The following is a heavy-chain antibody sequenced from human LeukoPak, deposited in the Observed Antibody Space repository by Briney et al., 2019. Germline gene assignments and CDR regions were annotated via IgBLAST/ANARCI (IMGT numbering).Heavy chain of an antibody. J-gene: IGHJ5*02. D-gene: IGHD6-19*01. CDR1: GFTFSSSG. CDR3: ARDGYSSGWSGFDP. V-gene: IGHV3-48*02. Sequence: GGSLRLSCAASGFTFSSSGMNWVRQAPGKGLEWVSYISSSSSTIYSADSVKGRFTTSRGNAKNSLYLQMNSLRDEDTAVYYCARDGYSSGWSGFDPWGQGTLVTVSS. CDR2: ISSSSSTI.